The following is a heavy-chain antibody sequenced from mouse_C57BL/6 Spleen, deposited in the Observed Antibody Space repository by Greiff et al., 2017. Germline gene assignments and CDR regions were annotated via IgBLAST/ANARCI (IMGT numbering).Heavy chain of an antibody. V-gene: IGHV1-26*01. Sequence: VQLQPSGPALVQPGASVKISCKASGYTFTDYYMNWVKQSHGKSLEWIGDINPNNGGTSYNQKFKGKATLTVDKSSSTAYMELRSLTSEDSAVYYCARGTPGAYWGQGTLVTVSA. D-gene: IGHD2-14*01. J-gene: IGHJ3*01. CDR1: GYTFTDYY. CDR2: INPNNGGT. CDR3: ARGTPGAY.